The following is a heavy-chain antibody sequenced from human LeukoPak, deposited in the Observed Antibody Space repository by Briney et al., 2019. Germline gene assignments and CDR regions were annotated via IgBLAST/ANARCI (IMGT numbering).Heavy chain of an antibody. D-gene: IGHD2-15*01. J-gene: IGHJ6*02. CDR3: ARDNCSGGSCYLMDV. CDR1: GFTFSSYS. Sequence: GGSLRLSCAASGFTFSSYSMNWVRQAPGKGLEWVSSIGSSSSYIYYADSVKGRFTISRDNAKNSLYMQMNSLRAEDTAVYYCARDNCSGGSCYLMDVWGQGTTVTVSS. CDR2: IGSSSSYI. V-gene: IGHV3-21*01.